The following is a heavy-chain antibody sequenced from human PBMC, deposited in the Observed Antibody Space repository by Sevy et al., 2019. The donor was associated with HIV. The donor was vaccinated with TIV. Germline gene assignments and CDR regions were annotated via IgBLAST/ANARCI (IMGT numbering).Heavy chain of an antibody. CDR1: GDSVSSNSAV. D-gene: IGHD3-16*01. CDR2: TYYRSKWYN. V-gene: IGHV6-1*01. J-gene: IGHJ3*02. Sequence: SQTLSLTCAISGDSVSSNSAVWNWIRQSPSRGLEWLGRTYYRSKWYNGYTVSVKSRITINPDTSKNQFSLQLNSVTPEDTAMYYCASMDDSVGSFDIWGQWTMVTVSS. CDR3: ASMDDSVGSFDI.